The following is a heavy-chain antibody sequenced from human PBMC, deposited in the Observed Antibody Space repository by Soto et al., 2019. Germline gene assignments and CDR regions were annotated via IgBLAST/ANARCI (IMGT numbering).Heavy chain of an antibody. CDR3: AKGSNLGYSYVYASYYYGMDV. D-gene: IGHD5-18*01. Sequence: GGSLRLSCAASGFTFSSYGMHWVRQAPGKGLEWVAVISYDGSNKYYADSVKGRFTISRDNSKNTLYLQMNSLRAEDTAVYYCAKGSNLGYSYVYASYYYGMDVWCQGTTVSVP. CDR1: GFTFSSYG. CDR2: ISYDGSNK. J-gene: IGHJ6*02. V-gene: IGHV3-30*18.